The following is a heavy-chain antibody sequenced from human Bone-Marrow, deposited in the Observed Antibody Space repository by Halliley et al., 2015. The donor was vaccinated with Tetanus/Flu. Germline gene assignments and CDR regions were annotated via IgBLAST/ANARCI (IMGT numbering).Heavy chain of an antibody. Sequence: LEWLGYVYYSGRTGRHPPLSGRVTISVDTSHNQLSLTLNSVTAADTAVYYCARENRGFGRRFDVWDDGTAVIVTS. V-gene: IGHV4-59*01. CDR3: ARENRGFGRRFDV. CDR2: VYYSGRT. J-gene: IGHJ6*01. D-gene: IGHD3-10*01.